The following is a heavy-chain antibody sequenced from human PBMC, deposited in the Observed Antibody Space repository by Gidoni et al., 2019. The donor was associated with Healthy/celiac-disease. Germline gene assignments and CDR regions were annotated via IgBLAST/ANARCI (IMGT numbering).Heavy chain of an antibody. CDR3: ARESMVRGVIITGDY. CDR2: IWYDGSNK. Sequence: QVQLVESGGGVVQPGRSLRLSCAASGFTFRSYGMRWVRQAPGKGLEGGAVIWYDGSNKYYADSVKGRFTISRDNSKNTLYLQMNSLRAEDTAVYYCARESMVRGVIITGDYWGQGTLVTVSS. CDR1: GFTFRSYG. D-gene: IGHD3-10*01. V-gene: IGHV3-33*01. J-gene: IGHJ4*02.